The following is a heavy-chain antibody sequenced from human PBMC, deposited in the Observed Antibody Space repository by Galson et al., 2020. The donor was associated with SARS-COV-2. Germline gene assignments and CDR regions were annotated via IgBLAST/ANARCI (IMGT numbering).Heavy chain of an antibody. Sequence: SETLSLTCAVYGGSFSGYSWTWIRQPPGKGLEWIGEIDFGGNTNYSPSLRSRVTLSVDTSKNQFSLNLRSVTAADTALYYCARGRHGVVPSPVLGLGPYYSYYYMDVWGKGTTVTVSS. CDR1: GGSFSGYS. CDR3: ARGRHGVVPSPVLGLGPYYSYYYMDV. CDR2: IDFGGNT. J-gene: IGHJ6*03. V-gene: IGHV4-34*01. D-gene: IGHD3-3*01.